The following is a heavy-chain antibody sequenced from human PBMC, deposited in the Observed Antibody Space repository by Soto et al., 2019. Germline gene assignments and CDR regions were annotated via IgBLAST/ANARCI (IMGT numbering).Heavy chain of an antibody. Sequence: QVQLQESGPGLGKPSETLSLTCTVSGGSISSYCWSWVRQPPGEGLEWIANICNSGGTNYNPSLKSRVVISVETSRNQFSLKLSSVTAADTDVYYCARGVGRYGSNLDYWGQGPLVTVSS. CDR2: ICNSGGT. CDR1: GGSISSYC. J-gene: IGHJ4*02. V-gene: IGHV4-59*01. CDR3: ARGVGRYGSNLDY. D-gene: IGHD1-26*01.